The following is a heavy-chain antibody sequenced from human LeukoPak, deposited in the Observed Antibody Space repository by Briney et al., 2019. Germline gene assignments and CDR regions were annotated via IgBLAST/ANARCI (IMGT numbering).Heavy chain of an antibody. D-gene: IGHD6-13*01. J-gene: IGHJ6*03. CDR3: ASAAAGRVRYYYYMDV. CDR2: MNPNSGNT. V-gene: IGHV1-8*01. Sequence: ASVKVSCKASGYTFTSYDINWVRQATGQGLEWMGWMNPNSGNTGYAQKFQGRVTMTRNTSISTAYMELSSLRSEDTAVYYCASAAAGRVRYYYYMDVWGKGTTVTVSS. CDR1: GYTFTSYD.